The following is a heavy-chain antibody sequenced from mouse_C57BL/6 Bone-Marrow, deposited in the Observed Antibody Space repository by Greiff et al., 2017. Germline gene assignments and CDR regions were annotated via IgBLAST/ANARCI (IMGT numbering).Heavy chain of an antibody. Sequence: QVQLQQSGAELARPGASVKLSCKASGYTFTSYGISWVKQRPGQGLEWIGEIYPRSGNTYYNETFKGKATLTADKSSSTAYMELRSLTSDDSAVYFCARYPFYYGSYYFDNWGQGPTLTVSS. J-gene: IGHJ2*01. CDR2: IYPRSGNT. CDR3: ARYPFYYGSYYFDN. V-gene: IGHV1-81*01. CDR1: GYTFTSYG. D-gene: IGHD1-1*01.